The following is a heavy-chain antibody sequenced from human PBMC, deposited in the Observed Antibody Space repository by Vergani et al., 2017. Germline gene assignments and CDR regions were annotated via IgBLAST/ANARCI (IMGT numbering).Heavy chain of an antibody. V-gene: IGHV4-59*11. CDR1: GGSISSHY. Sequence: QVQLQESGPGLVKPSETLSLTCTVSGGSISSHYWSWTRQPPGKGLEWIGYIYYSGSTNYNPSLKSRVTISVDTSKNQFSLKLSSVTAADTAVYYCARGGRQQLVQTYFDYWGQGTLVTVSS. CDR3: ARGGRQQLVQTYFDY. CDR2: IYYSGST. J-gene: IGHJ4*02. D-gene: IGHD6-13*01.